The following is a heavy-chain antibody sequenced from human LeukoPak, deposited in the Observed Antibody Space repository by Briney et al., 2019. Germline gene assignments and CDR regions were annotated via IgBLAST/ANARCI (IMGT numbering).Heavy chain of an antibody. J-gene: IGHJ4*02. CDR1: GFTFSSFE. D-gene: IGHD4/OR15-4a*01. V-gene: IGHV3-48*03. Sequence: QPGGSLRLSCAASGFTFSSFEMNWVRQAPGKGLEWVSYISTSGSTKYYADSVKGRFTISRDNAKNSLFLQMNSLRAEDTAVYYCARADYPDYWGQGTLVTVSS. CDR2: ISTSGSTK. CDR3: ARADYPDY.